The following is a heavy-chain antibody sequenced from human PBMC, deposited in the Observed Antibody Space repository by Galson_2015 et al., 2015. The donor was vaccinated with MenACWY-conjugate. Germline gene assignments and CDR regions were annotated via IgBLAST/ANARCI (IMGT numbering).Heavy chain of an antibody. V-gene: IGHV3-30*01. CDR1: GFTFISHA. J-gene: IGHJ5*02. D-gene: IGHD3-16*01. Sequence: SLRLSCAASGFTFISHALHWVRQAPGKGLQWEAAISSATTGKFCAETVRGRFRISRDNYKNTVSLQMNSLRRDDTALYHCVRAAHAGVWGSFDPCGQGTLITVSS. CDR2: ISSATTGK. CDR3: VRAAHAGVWGSFDP.